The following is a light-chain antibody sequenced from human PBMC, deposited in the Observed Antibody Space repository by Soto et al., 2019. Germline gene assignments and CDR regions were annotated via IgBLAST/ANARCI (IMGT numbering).Light chain of an antibody. V-gene: IGKV3-15*01. Sequence: EILMTQSPATLAVSPGERTTLSCRASQSVSSNLAWYQQKPGQAPRPLIYGASTRATGIPARFSGSGSGTEFTLTISSLQSEDFEVYYCHQYDNWPKTFGQGTRLEIK. CDR3: HQYDNWPKT. CDR2: GAS. CDR1: QSVSSN. J-gene: IGKJ5*01.